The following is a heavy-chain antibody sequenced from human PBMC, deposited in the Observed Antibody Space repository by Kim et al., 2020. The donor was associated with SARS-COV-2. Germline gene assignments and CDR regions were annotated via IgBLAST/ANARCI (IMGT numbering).Heavy chain of an antibody. D-gene: IGHD5-18*01. J-gene: IGHJ4*02. V-gene: IGHV1-3*01. CDR3: ARTREYSYGYFDY. Sequence: SQKVQGRVTSTRDTPASTAYMELSSLRYEDTAVYYCARTREYSYGYFDYWGQGTLVTVSS.